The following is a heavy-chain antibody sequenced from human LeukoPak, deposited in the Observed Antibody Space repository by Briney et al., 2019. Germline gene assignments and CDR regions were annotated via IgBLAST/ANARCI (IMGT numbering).Heavy chain of an antibody. CDR1: GGSISSGGYY. CDR3: ARSPKYCSSRQLCPRAPFDY. Sequence: PSETLSLTCTVSGGSISSGGYYWSWIRQHPGKGLEWIGYIYYSGSTYYNPSLKSRVTISVDTSKNQFSLKLSSVTAADTAVYYCARSPKYCSSRQLCPRAPFDYWGQGTLVTVSS. V-gene: IGHV4-31*03. J-gene: IGHJ4*02. D-gene: IGHD2-2*01. CDR2: IYYSGST.